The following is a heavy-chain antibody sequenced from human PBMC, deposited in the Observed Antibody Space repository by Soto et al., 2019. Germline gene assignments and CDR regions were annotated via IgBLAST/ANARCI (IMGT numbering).Heavy chain of an antibody. Sequence: TLSLTCTVSGGSISSGDYYWSWIRQPPGKGLEWIGYIYYSGSTYYNPSLKGRVTISVDTSKNQFSLKLSSVTAEDTAVYYCARVYKDGCYYFDYWGQGTLVTVSS. CDR2: IYYSGST. D-gene: IGHD2-15*01. CDR3: ARVYKDGCYYFDY. J-gene: IGHJ4*02. CDR1: GGSISSGDYY. V-gene: IGHV4-30-4*01.